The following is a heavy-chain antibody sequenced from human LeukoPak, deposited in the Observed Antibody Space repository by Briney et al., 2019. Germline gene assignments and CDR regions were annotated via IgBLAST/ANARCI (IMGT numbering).Heavy chain of an antibody. Sequence: PSETLSLTCTVSGGSFSNHYWSWIRQPAGKGLEYIGRVYGNGGADYNPSLRSQVTMSVDTSKNQFSLKVNSVTAADTAVYYCAKGPQETASTAAFDSWGQGILVTVSS. D-gene: IGHD4-11*01. J-gene: IGHJ4*02. CDR3: AKGPQETASTAAFDS. CDR1: GGSFSNHY. V-gene: IGHV4-4*07. CDR2: VYGNGGA.